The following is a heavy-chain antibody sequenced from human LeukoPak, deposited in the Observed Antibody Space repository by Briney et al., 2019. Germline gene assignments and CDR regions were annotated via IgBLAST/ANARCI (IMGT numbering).Heavy chain of an antibody. Sequence: RAGGSLRLSCAASGFTFGDYAMHWVRQAPGKGLEWVSLISWDGGSTYYADSVKGRFTISRDNSRHTLYLQMNSLGAEDTALYYCAKDKEYSGFGPILSGYYYGMDVWGKGTTVTVSS. CDR3: AKDKEYSGFGPILSGYYYGMDV. CDR2: ISWDGGST. J-gene: IGHJ6*04. D-gene: IGHD5-12*01. CDR1: GFTFGDYA. V-gene: IGHV3-43D*04.